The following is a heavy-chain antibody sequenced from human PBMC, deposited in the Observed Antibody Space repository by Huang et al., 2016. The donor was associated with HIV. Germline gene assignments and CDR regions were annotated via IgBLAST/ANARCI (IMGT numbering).Heavy chain of an antibody. V-gene: IGHV4-39*01. CDR3: ARPGEDFWSGPFDS. CDR2: VHYSGTT. J-gene: IGHJ4*02. D-gene: IGHD3-3*01. CDR1: GVSISKTFF. Sequence: QLQLQESGPGLVKPSETLSLTCTVSGVSISKTFFWGWVRQPPGKGLEWIGSVHYSGTTHYKPSLKSRVTISIDTSKNQFSLNLTSVTAADSAMYYCARPGEDFWSGPFDSWSQGTLVTVSS.